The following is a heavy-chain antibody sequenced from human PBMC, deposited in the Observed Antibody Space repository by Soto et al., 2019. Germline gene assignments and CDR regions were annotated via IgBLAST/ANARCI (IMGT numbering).Heavy chain of an antibody. J-gene: IGHJ3*02. D-gene: IGHD3-10*01. CDR2: TIPGFNAP. CDR1: GGTLSDHG. CDR3: ARGVYGSGNYYTGPSAFDI. Sequence: QVQLEQSGAEVKKPGSSVKVSCKASGGTLSDHGVSWLRQAPGQGLEWLGGTIPGFNAPKYAQRFQGRVTITADKFTNIAYMELSGLRSEDTAFYYCARGVYGSGNYYTGPSAFDIWGQGTTVIVSS. V-gene: IGHV1-69*06.